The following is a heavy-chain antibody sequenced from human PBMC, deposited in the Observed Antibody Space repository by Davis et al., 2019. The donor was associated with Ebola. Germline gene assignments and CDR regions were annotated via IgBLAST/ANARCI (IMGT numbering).Heavy chain of an antibody. Sequence: ASVKVSCKASGYSFTDFYVHWVRRAPGQGLKWMGVINPSDLSTTYAQRFQGRATMTRDTSTSTVYMELSSLRSDDTAVYYCVTFLEQWLAYWGQGTLVTVSS. J-gene: IGHJ4*02. CDR3: VTFLEQWLAY. D-gene: IGHD6-19*01. CDR2: INPSDLST. V-gene: IGHV1-46*01. CDR1: GYSFTDFY.